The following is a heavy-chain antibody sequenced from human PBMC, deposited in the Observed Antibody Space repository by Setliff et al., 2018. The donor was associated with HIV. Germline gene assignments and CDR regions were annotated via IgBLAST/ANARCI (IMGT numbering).Heavy chain of an antibody. D-gene: IGHD6-19*01. J-gene: IGHJ4*02. CDR2: INAGNGNT. Sequence: ASVKVSCKASGYTFTTYAMHWVRQAPGQRLEWMGWINAGNGNTKYSQKFQGRVTITRDTSTSTAYMELRSLRSDDTAVYYCATARDSGWSPDYWGQGTLVTVSS. CDR1: GYTFTTYA. V-gene: IGHV1-3*01. CDR3: ATARDSGWSPDY.